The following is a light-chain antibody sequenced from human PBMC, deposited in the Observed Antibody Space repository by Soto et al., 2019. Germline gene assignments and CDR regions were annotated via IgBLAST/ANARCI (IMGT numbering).Light chain of an antibody. V-gene: IGKV1-39*01. CDR3: HQTFSAPQT. CDR1: QTIRTY. J-gene: IGKJ1*01. CDR2: KTS. Sequence: DIRLTQSPTSLSASVGDSVTISCRASQTIRTYFNWYQQKPGEAPNLLIEKTSSLESGVPSRFSGAGSGRDFTLTISSLQSEDFATYYCHQTFSAPQTFGQGTTVYLK.